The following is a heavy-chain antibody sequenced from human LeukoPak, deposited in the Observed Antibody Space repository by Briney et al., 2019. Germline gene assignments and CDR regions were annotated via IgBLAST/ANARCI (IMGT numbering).Heavy chain of an antibody. CDR3: ARIAAAGHIDI. CDR1: GFTFSSYA. Sequence: TGGSLRLSCAASGFTFSSYAMHWVRQAPGKGLEYVSAISSNGGSTYYANSVKGRFTISRDNSKNTLYLQMGSLRAEDMAVYYCARIAAAGHIDIWGQGTMVTVSS. V-gene: IGHV3-64*01. CDR2: ISSNGGST. J-gene: IGHJ3*02. D-gene: IGHD6-13*01.